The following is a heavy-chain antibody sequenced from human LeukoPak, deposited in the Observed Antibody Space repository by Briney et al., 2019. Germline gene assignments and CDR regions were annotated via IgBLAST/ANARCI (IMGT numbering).Heavy chain of an antibody. Sequence: GGSLTLSCAASGFTLDDYAMLWLRQAQGKGLEGVTGISGNSGSIGYADCVKGRFTISRDNAKNSLYRQMNSQRAEDTALYYCAKDRGFGESRKTFDYWGQGTLVTVFS. CDR2: ISGNSGSI. J-gene: IGHJ4*02. CDR1: GFTLDDYA. V-gene: IGHV3-9*01. CDR3: AKDRGFGESRKTFDY. D-gene: IGHD3-10*01.